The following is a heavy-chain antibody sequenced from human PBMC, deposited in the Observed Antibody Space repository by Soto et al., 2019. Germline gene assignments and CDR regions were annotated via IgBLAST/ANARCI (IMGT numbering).Heavy chain of an antibody. J-gene: IGHJ5*02. CDR1: GYSFTSHY. D-gene: IGHD2-15*01. CDR3: ARDQRWRGLGWWFDP. Sequence: QAQLVQSGAEVKKPGASVKVSCTAIGYSFTSHYMHWVRQAPGQGLEWMGTISPGGVNIAYPQKFKGRATMPRDASPSTVSMELNSLAPEDTAVYYCARDQRWRGLGWWFDPWGQGTLVTVSS. CDR2: ISPGGVNI. V-gene: IGHV1-46*03.